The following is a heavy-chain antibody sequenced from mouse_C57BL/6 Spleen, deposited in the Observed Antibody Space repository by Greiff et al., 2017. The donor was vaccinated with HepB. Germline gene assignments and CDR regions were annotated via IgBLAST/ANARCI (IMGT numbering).Heavy chain of an antibody. CDR3: ARGATVVATGDY. Sequence: VQLQQSGPELVKPGASVKISCKASGYAFSSSWMNWVKQRPGKGLEWIGRIYPGDGDTNYNGKFKGKATLTADKSSSPAYMQLSSLTSEDSAVYFCARGATVVATGDYWGQGTTLTVSS. V-gene: IGHV1-82*01. D-gene: IGHD1-1*01. J-gene: IGHJ2*01. CDR1: GYAFSSSW. CDR2: IYPGDGDT.